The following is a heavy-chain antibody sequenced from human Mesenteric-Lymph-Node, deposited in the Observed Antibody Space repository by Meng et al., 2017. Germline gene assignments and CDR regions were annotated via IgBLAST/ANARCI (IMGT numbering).Heavy chain of an antibody. CDR2: IYYSGST. J-gene: IGHJ3*02. D-gene: IGHD5-12*01. V-gene: IGHV4-31*03. CDR3: ARVGRAIVATAGYAFDI. Sequence: QGQLREWGPGLVKPSQTLSLTCTGSGGSISSGGYYWSWIRQHPGKGLEWIGYIYYSGSTYYNPSLKSRVTISVDTSKNQFSLKLSSVTAADTAVYYCARVGRAIVATAGYAFDIWGQGTMVTVSS. CDR1: GGSISSGGYY.